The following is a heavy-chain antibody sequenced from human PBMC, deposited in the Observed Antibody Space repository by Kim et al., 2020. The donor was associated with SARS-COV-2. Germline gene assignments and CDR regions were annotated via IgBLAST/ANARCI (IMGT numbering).Heavy chain of an antibody. CDR1: GGSISSYY. CDR2: IYYSGST. V-gene: IGHV4-59*01. CDR3: ARVGATTTTFDY. Sequence: SETLSLTCTVSGGSISSYYWSWIRQPPGKGLEWIGYIYYSGSTNYNPSLKSRVTISVDTSKNQFSLKLSSVTAADTAVYYCARVGATTTTFDYWGQGTLV. D-gene: IGHD1-26*01. J-gene: IGHJ4*02.